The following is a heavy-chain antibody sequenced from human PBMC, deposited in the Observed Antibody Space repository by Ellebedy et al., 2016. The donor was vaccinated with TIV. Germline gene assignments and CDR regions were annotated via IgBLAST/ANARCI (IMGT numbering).Heavy chain of an antibody. D-gene: IGHD3-9*01. CDR3: AREMGYDILTGYSYYYYYGMDV. Sequence: ASVKVSXKASGYTFTSYGISWVRQAPGQGLEWMGWISAYNGNTNYAQKLQGRVTMTTDTSTSTAYMELRSLRSDDTAVYYCAREMGYDILTGYSYYYYYGMDVWGQGTTVTVSS. CDR1: GYTFTSYG. V-gene: IGHV1-18*01. CDR2: ISAYNGNT. J-gene: IGHJ6*02.